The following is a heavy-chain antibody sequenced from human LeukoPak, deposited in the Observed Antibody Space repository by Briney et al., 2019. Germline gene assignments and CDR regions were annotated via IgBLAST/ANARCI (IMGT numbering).Heavy chain of an antibody. J-gene: IGHJ4*02. Sequence: ASVKVSCKTSGYTFTGYCIHWVRQAPGHGLEWMGWIDPNTGDTNSAQRFQGRVTLTRDTSVSTAYMEVSRLRSDDTAVYWCARVVGQGTAMPSRDYFDYWGQGTLVTVSS. V-gene: IGHV1-2*02. D-gene: IGHD5-18*01. CDR2: IDPNTGDT. CDR3: ARVVGQGTAMPSRDYFDY. CDR1: GYTFTGYC.